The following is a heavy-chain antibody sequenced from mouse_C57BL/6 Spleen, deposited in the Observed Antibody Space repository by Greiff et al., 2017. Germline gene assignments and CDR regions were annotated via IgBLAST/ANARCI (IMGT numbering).Heavy chain of an antibody. CDR3: ARWGGYYHWFAY. V-gene: IGHV1-55*01. J-gene: IGHJ3*01. Sequence: QVQLQQPGAELVKPGASVKMSCKASGYTFTSYWITWVKQRPGQGLEWIGDIYPGSGSTNYNEKFKSKATLTVDTSSSTAYMQLSSLTSEDSAVYYCARWGGYYHWFAYWGQGTLVTVSA. CDR2: IYPGSGST. D-gene: IGHD2-3*01. CDR1: GYTFTSYW.